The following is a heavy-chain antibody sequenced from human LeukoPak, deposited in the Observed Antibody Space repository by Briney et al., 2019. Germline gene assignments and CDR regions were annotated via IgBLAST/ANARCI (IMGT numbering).Heavy chain of an antibody. D-gene: IGHD5-18*01. CDR2: ISSDSTI. V-gene: IGHV3-48*03. CDR3: VRDAGTRLKYSYGYGDY. CDR1: GFTFSSYE. Sequence: PGGPLRLSCAASGFTFSSYEMNWVRQAPGKGLEWVSYISSDSTIYYADSVKGRFTISRDNAKNSLYLQMNSLRAEDTAVYYCVRDAGTRLKYSYGYGDYWGQGSLVTVSS. J-gene: IGHJ4*02.